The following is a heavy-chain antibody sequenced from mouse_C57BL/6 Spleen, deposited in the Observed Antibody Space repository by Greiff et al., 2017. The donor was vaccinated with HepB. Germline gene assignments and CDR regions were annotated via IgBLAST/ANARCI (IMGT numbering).Heavy chain of an antibody. J-gene: IGHJ4*01. Sequence: VQLQQSGPGLVQPSQSLSITCTVSGFSLTSYGVHWVRQSPGKGLEWLGVIWSGRSTDYNAACISRLSISKDNSKSQVFFKMNSLQADDTAIYYCARFYYRGYAMYYWGQGTSVTVSS. D-gene: IGHD2-14*01. CDR1: GFSLTSYG. CDR2: IWSGRST. CDR3: ARFYYRGYAMYY. V-gene: IGHV2-2*01.